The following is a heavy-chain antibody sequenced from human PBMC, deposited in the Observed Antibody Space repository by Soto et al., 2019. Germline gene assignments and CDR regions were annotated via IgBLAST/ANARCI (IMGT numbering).Heavy chain of an antibody. D-gene: IGHD2-2*01. V-gene: IGHV3-30*18. CDR3: AKDQDCGGTSCHFGEQGY. CDR2: ISNAGSNK. J-gene: IGHJ4*02. Sequence: QVQLVESGGGVVQPGKSLRLSCASFGFTFSYYGMHWVRQAPGKGLEWVALISNAGSNKYYADSLKGRFTISRDNFKNTLYLQLNSPTAEDTAVYYGAKDQDCGGTSCHFGEQGYWGQGTLVIVSS. CDR1: GFTFSYYG.